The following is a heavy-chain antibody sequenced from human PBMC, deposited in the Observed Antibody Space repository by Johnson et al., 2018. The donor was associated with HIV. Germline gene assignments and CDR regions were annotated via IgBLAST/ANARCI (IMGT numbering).Heavy chain of an antibody. CDR1: GFTFSSYW. Sequence: VQLVESGGGLVQPGGSLRLSCAASGFTFSSYWMHWVRQAPGKGLVWVSRVNSDGSSTSYADSVKGRFTISRDNAKNTLYLQMNSLRTEDTALYYCAKAESNYGWAFDIWGQGTMVTVSS. V-gene: IGHV3-74*01. CDR2: VNSDGSST. J-gene: IGHJ3*02. CDR3: AKAESNYGWAFDI. D-gene: IGHD5-24*01.